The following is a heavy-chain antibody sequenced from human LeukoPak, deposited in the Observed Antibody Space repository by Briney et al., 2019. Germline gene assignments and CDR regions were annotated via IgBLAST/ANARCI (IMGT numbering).Heavy chain of an antibody. CDR1: GGSISSGGYY. CDR2: IYYSGST. D-gene: IGHD3-3*01. J-gene: IGHJ4*02. CDR3: ARARTIFGVVRD. Sequence: PSGTLSLTCTVSGGSISSGGYYWSWIRQHPGKGLEWIGYIYYSGSTYYNPSLKSRVTISVDTSKNQFSLKLSSVTAADTAVYYCARARTIFGVVRDWGQGTLVTVSS. V-gene: IGHV4-31*03.